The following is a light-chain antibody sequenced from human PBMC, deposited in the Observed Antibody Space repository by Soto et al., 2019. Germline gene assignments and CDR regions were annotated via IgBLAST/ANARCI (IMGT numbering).Light chain of an antibody. CDR2: SAS. J-gene: IGKJ1*01. CDR1: QSISTY. CDR3: QQSYNTPWT. V-gene: IGKV1-39*01. Sequence: DIQMTQSPSSLSASVGDRVTITCRASQSISTYLNWYHQKPGKAPKLLIYSASSLQSGVPSRFSGSGSGTDFTLTINSLQPEDFATYYCQQSYNTPWTFGQGTNVEIK.